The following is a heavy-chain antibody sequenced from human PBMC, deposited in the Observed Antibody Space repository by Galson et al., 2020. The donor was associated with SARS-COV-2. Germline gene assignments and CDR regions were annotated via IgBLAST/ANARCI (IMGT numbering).Heavy chain of an antibody. V-gene: IGHV3-11*01. J-gene: IGHJ4*02. CDR1: GFIFSDYY. CDR2: ISSRSTTI. CDR3: ARYCSGGDCLLGSFEY. Sequence: GGSLRLSCATSGFIFSDYYMAWIRQAPGKGLKWVSYISSRSTTIYYADSVKGRFTISRDNARNTLYLEMNNLRTEDTAVYFCARYCSGGDCLLGSFEYWGQGTLVTVSS. D-gene: IGHD2-15*01.